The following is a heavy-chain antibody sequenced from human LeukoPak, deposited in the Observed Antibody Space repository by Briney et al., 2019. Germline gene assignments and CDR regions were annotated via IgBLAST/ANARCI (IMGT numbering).Heavy chain of an antibody. D-gene: IGHD6-25*01. V-gene: IGHV3-23*01. J-gene: IGHJ4*02. CDR3: ARDRAAFDS. Sequence: PGGSLRLSSAASGFTFSSFPMRWVRQAPGEGLQWGSGITGRGGNTYYADSVEGRFTISRDNPKNTLSLQMDSLRAEDTAIYYCARDRAAFDSWGQGTLVTVSS. CDR2: ITGRGGNT. CDR1: GFTFSSFP.